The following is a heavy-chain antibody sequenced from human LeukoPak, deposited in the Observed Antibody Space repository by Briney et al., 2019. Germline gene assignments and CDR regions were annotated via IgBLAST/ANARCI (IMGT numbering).Heavy chain of an antibody. CDR2: INHSGST. CDR3: ARLVLSRSWFDDF. Sequence: PSETLSLTCAVYGGSFSGYYWSWIRQPPGKGLEWIGEINHSGSTNYNPSLKSRVTISVDTSKNQFSLKLSSVTAADTAVYYCARLVLSRSWFDDFWGQGTLVTVSS. J-gene: IGHJ4*02. CDR1: GGSFSGYY. V-gene: IGHV4-34*01. D-gene: IGHD6-13*01.